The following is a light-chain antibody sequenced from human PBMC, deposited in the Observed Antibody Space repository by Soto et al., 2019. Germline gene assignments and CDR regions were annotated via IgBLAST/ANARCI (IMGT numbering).Light chain of an antibody. Sequence: QSALTQPASVSGSPGQSITISCTGTNSDVGAYNYVSWYQQHPGKAPKLKIYDVSNRPSGISNRFSGSKSGNTASLTFSGLQAEDEADYYCSSYTSRSTPYVFGTGTKLTVL. CDR1: NSDVGAYNY. V-gene: IGLV2-14*01. CDR3: SSYTSRSTPYV. CDR2: DVS. J-gene: IGLJ1*01.